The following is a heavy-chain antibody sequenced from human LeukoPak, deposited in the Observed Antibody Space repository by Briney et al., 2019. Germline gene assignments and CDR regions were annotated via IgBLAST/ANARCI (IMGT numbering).Heavy chain of an antibody. CDR1: GITLSRYA. V-gene: IGHV3-23*01. D-gene: IGHD4-23*01. CDR2: ISGRGDNT. J-gene: IGHJ4*02. CDR3: AKRVQGNTGPFHC. Sequence: GSLRPLFATPGITLSRYAMSRVRQAPGKGPELVSGISGRGDNTYYADSVKGRFTISRDNSKNTLRLQMNSLRDEDTAVYYCAKRVQGNTGPFHCWGQGTLASVSS.